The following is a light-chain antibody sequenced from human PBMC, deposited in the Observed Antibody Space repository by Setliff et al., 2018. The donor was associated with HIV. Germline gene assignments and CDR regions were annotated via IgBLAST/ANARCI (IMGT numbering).Light chain of an antibody. CDR3: CSYAGGYTYI. J-gene: IGLJ1*01. V-gene: IGLV2-11*01. Sequence: QSALTQPRSVSGSPGQSVTISCTGSSSDVGAYNYVSWYQQHPGKAPKLMIYDVTKRPSGVPDRFSGSKSGNTASLTISGLQAEDEADYYCCSYAGGYTYIFGTGTKVTVL. CDR2: DVT. CDR1: SSDVGAYNY.